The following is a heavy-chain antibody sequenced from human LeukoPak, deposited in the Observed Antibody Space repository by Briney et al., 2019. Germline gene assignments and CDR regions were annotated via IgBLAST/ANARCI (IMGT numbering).Heavy chain of an antibody. V-gene: IGHV1-24*01. Sequence: ASVKVSCKVSGYTLTELSMHWVRQAPGKGLEWMGGFDPEDGETIYAQKFQGRVTMTEDTSTDTAYMELSRLRSDDTAVYYCAREGEMATTEDAFDIWGQGTMVTVSS. CDR3: AREGEMATTEDAFDI. D-gene: IGHD5-24*01. CDR2: FDPEDGET. CDR1: GYTLTELS. J-gene: IGHJ3*02.